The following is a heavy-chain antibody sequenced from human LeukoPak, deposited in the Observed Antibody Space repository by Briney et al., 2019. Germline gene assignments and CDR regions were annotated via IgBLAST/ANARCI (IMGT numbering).Heavy chain of an antibody. V-gene: IGHV5-51*01. CDR2: MYPGDSDT. Sequence: GESLKISCKGSGYSFSSYWIGWVRQMPGKGLEWMGIMYPGDSDTRYSPSFQGQVTITADKSISTAYLQWSSLRASDTAMYYCARPPSRGYYSYFDNWGQGTLVTVSS. D-gene: IGHD3-22*01. J-gene: IGHJ4*02. CDR3: ARPPSRGYYSYFDN. CDR1: GYSFSSYW.